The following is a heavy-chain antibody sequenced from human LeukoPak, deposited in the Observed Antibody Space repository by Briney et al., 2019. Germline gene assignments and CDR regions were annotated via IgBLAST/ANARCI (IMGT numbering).Heavy chain of an antibody. V-gene: IGHV4-4*09. D-gene: IGHD3-22*01. J-gene: IGHJ6*04. CDR2: IYTSGST. CDR1: GGSISSYY. CDR3: ASTPITYYYDSSGYLALDV. Sequence: SETLSLTCTVSGGSISSYYWSWIRQPPGKGLEWIGYIYTSGSTKYNPSLKSRVTISVDTSKNQFSLKLSSVTAADTAVYYCASTPITYYYDSSGYLALDVWGKGTTVTVSS.